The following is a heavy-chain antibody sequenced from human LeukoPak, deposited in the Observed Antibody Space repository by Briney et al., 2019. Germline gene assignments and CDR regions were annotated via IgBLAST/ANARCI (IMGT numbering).Heavy chain of an antibody. CDR2: IYYSGST. CDR3: ARGRGIRDDAFDI. V-gene: IGHV4-59*01. J-gene: IGHJ3*02. Sequence: SETLSLTCTVSGGSISSYYWSWIRQPPGKGLEWIGYIYYSGSTNYNPSLKSRVTISVDTSKNQFSLKLSSVTAADTAVYYCARGRGIRDDAFDIWGQGTMVTVSS. D-gene: IGHD3-16*01. CDR1: GGSISSYY.